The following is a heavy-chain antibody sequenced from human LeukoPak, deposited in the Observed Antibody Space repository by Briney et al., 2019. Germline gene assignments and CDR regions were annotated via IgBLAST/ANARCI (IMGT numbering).Heavy chain of an antibody. J-gene: IGHJ2*01. CDR3: ARDQTQGYRSGGSCYEDWYFDL. V-gene: IGHV4-30-2*01. CDR2: IYHSGST. D-gene: IGHD2-15*01. Sequence: SQTLSLTCAVSGGSISSGGYSWSWIRQPPGRGLEWIGYIYHSGSTYYNPSLKSRVTISVDRSKYQFSLKLSSVTAADTAVYYCARDQTQGYRSGGSCYEDWYFDLWGRGTLVTVSS. CDR1: GGSISSGGYS.